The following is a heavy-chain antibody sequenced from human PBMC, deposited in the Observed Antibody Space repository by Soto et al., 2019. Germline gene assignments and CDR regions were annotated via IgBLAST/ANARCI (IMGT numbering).Heavy chain of an antibody. J-gene: IGHJ5*02. Sequence: GASVKVSCKASGYTFTSYGISWVRQAPGQGLEWMGWISAYNGNTNYAQKLQGRVTMTTDTSTSTAYMELRSLRSDDTAVYYCAGDKRVNCSGGSCYSFVPGFDPWGQGTLVTVS. CDR1: GYTFTSYG. CDR2: ISAYNGNT. D-gene: IGHD2-15*01. V-gene: IGHV1-18*01. CDR3: AGDKRVNCSGGSCYSFVPGFDP.